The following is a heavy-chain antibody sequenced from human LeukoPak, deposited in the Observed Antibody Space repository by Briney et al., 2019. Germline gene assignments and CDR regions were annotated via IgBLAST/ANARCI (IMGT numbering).Heavy chain of an antibody. CDR1: GGSISSSSYY. Sequence: SETLSLTCTVSGGSISSSSYYWGWVRQPPGKGLEWIGSIYYSGSTYYNPSLKSRVTISVDTSKNQFSLKLSSVTAADTAVYYCARDQPMIKTFYYYYYMDVWGKGTTVTVSS. J-gene: IGHJ6*03. CDR2: IYYSGST. D-gene: IGHD3-22*01. V-gene: IGHV4-39*07. CDR3: ARDQPMIKTFYYYYYMDV.